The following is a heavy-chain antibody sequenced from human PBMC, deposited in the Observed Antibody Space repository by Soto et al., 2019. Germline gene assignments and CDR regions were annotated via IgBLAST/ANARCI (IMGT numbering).Heavy chain of an antibody. CDR2: TYSGGST. V-gene: IGHV3-66*01. D-gene: IGHD1-20*01. CDR1: GFIVSSNY. Sequence: EVQLVESGGGLVQPGGSLRLSCAASGFIVSSNYMSWVRQAPGKGLEWVSVTYSGGSTHYADSVKGRFIISRDNSKNTLYLQVNSLRAEATALYYCARDNLPYGMDVWGQGTTVTVSS. J-gene: IGHJ6*02. CDR3: ARDNLPYGMDV.